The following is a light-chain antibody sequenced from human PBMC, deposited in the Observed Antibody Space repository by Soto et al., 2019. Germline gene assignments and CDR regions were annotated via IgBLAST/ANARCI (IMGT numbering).Light chain of an antibody. Sequence: QSALTQPASVSGSPGQSITISCSGTTSDVGGYDVVSWYQQHPGKAPKLMIFEVTKRPSGVSDRFSGSKSGNTASLTISGLQAEDEADYYCSSYAGSSTYVFGTGTKLTVL. V-gene: IGLV2-23*02. CDR1: TSDVGGYDV. CDR3: SSYAGSSTYV. CDR2: EVT. J-gene: IGLJ1*01.